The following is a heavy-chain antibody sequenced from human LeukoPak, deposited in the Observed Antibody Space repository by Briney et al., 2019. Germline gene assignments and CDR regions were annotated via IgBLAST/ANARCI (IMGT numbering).Heavy chain of an antibody. CDR1: GGSISSSSYY. Sequence: SETLSLTCTVSGGSISSSSYYWGWIRQPPGKGLEWIGSIYYSGSTYYNPSLKSRVTISVDTSKNQFSLKLSSVTAADTAVYYCASRSGNCSGGSCYLFPDAFDIWGQGTMVTVSS. D-gene: IGHD2-15*01. CDR3: ASRSGNCSGGSCYLFPDAFDI. V-gene: IGHV4-39*01. CDR2: IYYSGST. J-gene: IGHJ3*02.